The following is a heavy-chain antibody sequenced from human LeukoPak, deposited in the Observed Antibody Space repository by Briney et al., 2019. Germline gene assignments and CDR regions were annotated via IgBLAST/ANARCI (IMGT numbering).Heavy chain of an antibody. D-gene: IGHD3-10*02. CDR1: GFTFTTYW. J-gene: IGHJ6*04. CDR3: AELGITMIGGV. V-gene: IGHV3-7*01. CDR2: IKQDGTER. Sequence: GGSLRLSCAASGFTFTTYWMSWVRQAPGKGLEWVANIKQDGTERYYVDSVKGRFTISRDNAKNSLYLQMNSLRAEDTAVYYRAELGITMIGGVWGKGTTVTISS.